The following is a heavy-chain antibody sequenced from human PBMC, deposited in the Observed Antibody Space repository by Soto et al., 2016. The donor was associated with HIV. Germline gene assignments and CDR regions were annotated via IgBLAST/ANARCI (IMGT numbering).Heavy chain of an antibody. Sequence: QVQLVQSGAEVKKPGSSVKVSCKASGGTFSSYAISWVRQAPGQGLEWMGWINPNSGGTNYAQKFQGRVTMTRDTSISTAYMELTRLRSDDTAVYYCARGGYASYYYMDVWGKGTTVTVSS. V-gene: IGHV1-2*02. D-gene: IGHD1-1*01. J-gene: IGHJ6*03. CDR1: GGTFSSYA. CDR3: ARGGYASYYYMDV. CDR2: INPNSGGT.